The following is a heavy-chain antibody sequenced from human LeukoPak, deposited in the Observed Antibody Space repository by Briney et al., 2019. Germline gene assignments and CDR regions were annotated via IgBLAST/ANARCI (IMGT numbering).Heavy chain of an antibody. CDR1: GFTFSNAW. J-gene: IGHJ5*02. Sequence: GGSLRLSCAASGFTFSNAWMSWVRQAPGKGLEWVGRIQSKADGGTTDYAAPVKDRFTISRDDSKNTLYLQLNSLNTEDTAVYYCSSSADVTLLFSWGRGTLVTVSS. D-gene: IGHD3-10*01. V-gene: IGHV3-15*01. CDR3: SSSADVTLLFS. CDR2: IQSKADGGTT.